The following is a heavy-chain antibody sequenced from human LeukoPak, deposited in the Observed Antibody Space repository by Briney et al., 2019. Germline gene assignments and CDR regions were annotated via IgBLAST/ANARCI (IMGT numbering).Heavy chain of an antibody. D-gene: IGHD1-1*01. Sequence: GGSLRLSCAASGFTFSSHAMSWVRQAPGKGLEWVSAISGSGGSTYYADSVKGRFTISRDNSKNTLYLQMNSLRAEDTAVYYCARDPGDWNRFDYWGQGTLVNVSS. CDR1: GFTFSSHA. V-gene: IGHV3-23*01. J-gene: IGHJ4*02. CDR2: ISGSGGST. CDR3: ARDPGDWNRFDY.